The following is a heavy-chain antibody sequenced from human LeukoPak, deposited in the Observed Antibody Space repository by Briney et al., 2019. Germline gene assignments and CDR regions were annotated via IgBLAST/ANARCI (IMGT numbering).Heavy chain of an antibody. CDR2: IYWNDDK. CDR1: GFSLSTSGVG. J-gene: IGHJ1*01. CDR3: AHGTEKGYCSSTSCYSLFQH. V-gene: IGHV2-5*01. Sequence: SGPTLVKPTQTLTLTCTFSGFSLSTSGVGVGWIRQPPGKALEWLALIYWNDDKRYSPSLKSRLTITKDTSKNQVVLTMTNMDPVDTATYYCAHGTEKGYCSSTSCYSLFQHWGQGTLVTVSS. D-gene: IGHD2-2*02.